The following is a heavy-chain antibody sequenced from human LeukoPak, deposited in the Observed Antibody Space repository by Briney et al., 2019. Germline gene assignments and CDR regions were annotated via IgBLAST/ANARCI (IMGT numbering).Heavy chain of an antibody. CDR2: IKQDGSEK. CDR3: ARDLGAYYDILAGHSKGAGDY. V-gene: IGHV3-7*01. J-gene: IGHJ4*02. D-gene: IGHD3-9*01. CDR1: GFNFRNYW. Sequence: GGSLRLSCAASGFNFRNYWMSWVRQAPGKGLEWVANIKQDGSEKYYVDSVKGRFTISRDYAKNSLFLQMNGLRAEDTAVYYCARDLGAYYDILAGHSKGAGDYWGQRTLVTVSS.